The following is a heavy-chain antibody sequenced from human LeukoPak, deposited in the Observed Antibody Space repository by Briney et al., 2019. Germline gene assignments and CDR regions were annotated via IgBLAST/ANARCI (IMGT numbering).Heavy chain of an antibody. D-gene: IGHD3-9*01. CDR3: ARVGYYDIPYYYYYMDV. Sequence: PSETLSLTCTVSGGSISSYYWSWIRQPPGKGLEWIGYIYYSGSTNYNPSLKSRVTISVDTSKNQFSLKLSSVTAADTAVYYCARVGYYDIPYYYYYMDVWGKGTTVTVSS. CDR2: IYYSGST. CDR1: GGSISSYY. V-gene: IGHV4-59*01. J-gene: IGHJ6*03.